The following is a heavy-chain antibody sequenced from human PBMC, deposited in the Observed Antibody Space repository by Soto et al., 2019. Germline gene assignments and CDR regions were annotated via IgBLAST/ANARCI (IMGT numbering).Heavy chain of an antibody. CDR1: GDSISSGGYS. D-gene: IGHD5-18*01. J-gene: IGHJ4*02. V-gene: IGHV2-5*08. CDR3: AHKPYSFRWAVDY. CDR2: IYWDDDK. Sequence: LSLTCDVSGDSISSGGYSWNWIRQPPGKALEWLALIYWDDDKRYSPSLKTRLTITKDTSKNQVVLTMTNMDPVDTATYYCAHKPYSFRWAVDYWGQGALVTV.